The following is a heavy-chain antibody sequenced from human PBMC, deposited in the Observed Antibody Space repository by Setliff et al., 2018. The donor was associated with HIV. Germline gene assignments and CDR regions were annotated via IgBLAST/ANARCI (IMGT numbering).Heavy chain of an antibody. CDR1: GYTFTGYY. CDR3: ARDLDEAVKDADNYVPLDL. V-gene: IGHV1-2*06. CDR2: INPNSGGT. J-gene: IGHJ5*02. D-gene: IGHD3-16*01. Sequence: ASVKVSCKASGYTFTGYYMHWVRQAPGQGLEWMGRINPNSGGTNYAQKFQDRVTITTDESTSTAYMELRSLTSEDTAVYYCARDLDEAVKDADNYVPLDLWGQGTLVTVSS.